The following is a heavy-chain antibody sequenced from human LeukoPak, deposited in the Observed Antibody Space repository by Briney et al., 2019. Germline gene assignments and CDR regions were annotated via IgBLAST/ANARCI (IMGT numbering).Heavy chain of an antibody. D-gene: IGHD3-3*01. Sequence: SVKVSFKCTVYTCSSNGSSWVRQAPGQRLEWVGGSSGYNGNRNSAYKLQGRVTMTTDPSSSTAYTEMRSLRSVDTCVCYCARDPPRITIFGVVPLNRMDVWGQGTTVTVSS. V-gene: IGHV1-18*01. CDR2: SSGYNGNR. CDR3: ARDPPRITIFGVVPLNRMDV. CDR1: VYTCSSNG. J-gene: IGHJ6*02.